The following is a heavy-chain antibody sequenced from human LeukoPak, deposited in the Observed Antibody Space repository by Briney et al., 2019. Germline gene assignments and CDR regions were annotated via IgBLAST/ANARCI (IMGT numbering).Heavy chain of an antibody. V-gene: IGHV3-74*01. CDR3: AASITMFDY. Sequence: PGGPLRLSCAASGFTFSTYWMHWVRQVPGKGLVWVSRMNSDGSSTSYADSVKGRFTISRDNAKNSLYLQMNSLRAEDTAVYYCAASITMFDYWGQGTLVTVSS. J-gene: IGHJ4*02. CDR1: GFTFSTYW. CDR2: MNSDGSST. D-gene: IGHD3-10*01.